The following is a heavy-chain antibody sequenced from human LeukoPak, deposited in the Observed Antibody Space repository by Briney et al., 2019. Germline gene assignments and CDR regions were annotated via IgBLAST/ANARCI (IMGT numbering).Heavy chain of an antibody. V-gene: IGHV3-7*01. J-gene: IGHJ4*02. CDR2: IKQDGSEK. Sequence: GGSLRLSCAASGFTFSSYWMSWVRQAPGRGLEWVAKIKQDGSEKYYVDSVKGRFTISRDNAKNSLYLQMNSLRAEDTAVYYCARVSPSTVTTLQYFDYWGQGTLVTVSS. D-gene: IGHD4-17*01. CDR1: GFTFSSYW. CDR3: ARVSPSTVTTLQYFDY.